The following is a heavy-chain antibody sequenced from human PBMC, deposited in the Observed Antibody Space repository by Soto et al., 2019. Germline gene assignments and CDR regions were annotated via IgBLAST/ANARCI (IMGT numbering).Heavy chain of an antibody. Sequence: PWWSLRLSCSASVFTCSSYAMGWFRQGPGKGLEWVAVVSIGGSTHYADSVRGRFTISRDNSKNTLPLQMNSLTAEDTAVYFCAKRRGAGGHFDYWGQGALVTVSS. V-gene: IGHV3-23*01. CDR3: AKRRGAGGHFDY. CDR1: VFTCSSYA. CDR2: VSIGGST. J-gene: IGHJ4*02. D-gene: IGHD2-15*01.